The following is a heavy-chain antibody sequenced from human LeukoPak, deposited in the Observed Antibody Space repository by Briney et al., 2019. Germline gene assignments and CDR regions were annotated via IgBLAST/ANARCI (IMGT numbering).Heavy chain of an antibody. CDR2: ISSSGSTI. CDR3: ARVSALYLYVVD. D-gene: IGHD5/OR15-5a*01. V-gene: IGHV3-48*03. Sequence: PGGSLRLPCAASGFTLSSYEMNWVRQAPGKGLEWVSYISSSGSTIYYADSVKGRFTISRDNAKNSLYLQMNSMRAEDTAVYYCARVSALYLYVVDWGQGTLVTVSS. CDR1: GFTLSSYE. J-gene: IGHJ4*02.